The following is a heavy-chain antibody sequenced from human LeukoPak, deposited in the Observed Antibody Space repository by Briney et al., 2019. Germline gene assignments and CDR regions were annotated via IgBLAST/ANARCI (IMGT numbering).Heavy chain of an antibody. D-gene: IGHD2-15*01. Sequence: GESLKISCKGSGYSFSNDWIGWVRQMPGKGLEWMGIIYPGDSDTKYSPSFQGQVTISADKSISTAYLQWSSLEASDTAMYYCARRGCNGGSCYGYWGQGTLVTVSA. CDR3: ARRGCNGGSCYGY. CDR2: IYPGDSDT. V-gene: IGHV5-51*01. CDR1: GYSFSNDW. J-gene: IGHJ4*02.